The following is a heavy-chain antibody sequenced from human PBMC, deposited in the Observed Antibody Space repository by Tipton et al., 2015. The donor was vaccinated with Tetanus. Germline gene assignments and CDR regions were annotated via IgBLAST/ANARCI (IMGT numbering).Heavy chain of an antibody. J-gene: IGHJ4*02. Sequence: TLSLTCTVSGGSISSGGYYWSWIRQHPGKGLEWIGYIYYSGSTYYNPSLKSRVTISVDTSKNQFSLKLSSVTAADTAVYYCARGGTVAGTLGLDYWGQGTLVTVSS. CDR1: GGSISSGGYY. D-gene: IGHD6-19*01. CDR2: IYYSGST. CDR3: ARGGTVAGTLGLDY. V-gene: IGHV4-31*03.